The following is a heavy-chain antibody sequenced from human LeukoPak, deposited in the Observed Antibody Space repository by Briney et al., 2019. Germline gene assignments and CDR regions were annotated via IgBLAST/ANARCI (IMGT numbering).Heavy chain of an antibody. J-gene: IGHJ3*02. CDR1: GGSFSGYY. Sequence: PSETLSLTCAVYGGSFSGYYWSWIRQPPGMGLEWIGEINHSGSTNYNASLKSRVTISVDTSKNQFSLKLSSVTAADTAVYYCAREEDCSGGICYLGNAFDIWGQGTMVTVSS. V-gene: IGHV4-34*01. CDR2: INHSGST. CDR3: AREEDCSGGICYLGNAFDI. D-gene: IGHD2-15*01.